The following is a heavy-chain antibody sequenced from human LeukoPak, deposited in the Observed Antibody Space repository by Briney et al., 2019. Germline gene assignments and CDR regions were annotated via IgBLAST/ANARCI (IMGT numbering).Heavy chain of an antibody. CDR3: AKDYYDSSGYLDY. D-gene: IGHD3-22*01. CDR1: GFTFSNYG. CDR2: ISYDGSNK. Sequence: QPGRSLRLSCAASGFTFSNYGMHWVRQAPGKGLEWVAVISYDGSNKYYADSVKGRFTISRDNSKNTLYLQMNSLRAEDTAVYYCAKDYYDSSGYLDYWGQGNLVTVSS. J-gene: IGHJ4*02. V-gene: IGHV3-30*18.